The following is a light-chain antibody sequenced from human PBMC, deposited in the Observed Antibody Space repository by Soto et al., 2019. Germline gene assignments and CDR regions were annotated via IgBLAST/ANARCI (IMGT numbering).Light chain of an antibody. CDR2: EDK. CDR1: SNDVGYYDL. V-gene: IGLV2-23*01. Sequence: QSALTQPASVSGSPGQSITISCTGTSNDVGYYDLVSWYQHHPGRAPRLIIFEDKRRPSGVSTRFSGSKSGNTASLTISGLQAEDEADYPCCSFAVPGSVVFGGGTKLTVL. J-gene: IGLJ2*01. CDR3: CSFAVPGSVV.